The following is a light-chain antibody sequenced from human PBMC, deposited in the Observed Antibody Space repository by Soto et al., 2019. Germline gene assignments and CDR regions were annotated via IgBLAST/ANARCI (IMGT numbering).Light chain of an antibody. J-gene: IGLJ2*01. CDR1: SSNIGSNY. CDR2: RNN. CDR3: TAWDDTLRGPL. Sequence: QSVLTQPPSASGTPGQRVTISCSGSSSNIGSNYVYWYQQLPGTAPKLLIYRNNQRPSGVPDRFSGSKSGPSASLAISGVQSEDEADYYCTAWDDTLRGPLFGGGTQLTVL. V-gene: IGLV1-47*01.